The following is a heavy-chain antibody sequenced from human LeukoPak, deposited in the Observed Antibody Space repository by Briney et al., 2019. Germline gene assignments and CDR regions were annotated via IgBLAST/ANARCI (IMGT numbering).Heavy chain of an antibody. Sequence: SETLSLTRTVSGGSINSGVYFWGWVRQPPGKGLEWLGTIAYNGRTYYNSSLKSRVTISIDMSNIHFSLKLTSVTAADTAVYYCARGRHSSSWYESMYNWFDPWGQGTLVTDSS. CDR2: IAYNGRT. D-gene: IGHD6-13*01. V-gene: IGHV4-39*02. CDR1: GGSINSGVYF. J-gene: IGHJ5*02. CDR3: ARGRHSSSWYESMYNWFDP.